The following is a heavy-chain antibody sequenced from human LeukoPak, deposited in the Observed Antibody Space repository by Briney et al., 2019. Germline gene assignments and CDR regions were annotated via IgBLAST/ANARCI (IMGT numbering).Heavy chain of an antibody. CDR3: ARTGLMVYAAYYFDY. V-gene: IGHV4-34*01. Sequence: SETLSLTCAVYGGSFGGYYWSWIRQPPGKGLEWIGEINHSGSTNYNPSLKSRVTISVDTSKNQFSLKLSSVTAADTAVYYCARTGLMVYAAYYFDYWGQGTLVTVSS. D-gene: IGHD2-8*01. CDR1: GGSFGGYY. CDR2: INHSGST. J-gene: IGHJ4*02.